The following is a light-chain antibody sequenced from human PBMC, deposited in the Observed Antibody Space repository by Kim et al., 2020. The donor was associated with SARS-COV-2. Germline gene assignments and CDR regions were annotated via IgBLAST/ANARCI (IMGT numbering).Light chain of an antibody. J-gene: IGLJ2*01. CDR1: SSDVGAYNR. CDR3: SSLTSGATSVV. V-gene: IGLV2-14*03. Sequence: QSITISCTGNSSDVGAYNRVSWYQRHPGKAHRLMISDVSDRPSGVSNRFSGSKSDNTASLTISGLQAGDEADYFCSSLTSGATSVVFGGGAQLAVL. CDR2: DVS.